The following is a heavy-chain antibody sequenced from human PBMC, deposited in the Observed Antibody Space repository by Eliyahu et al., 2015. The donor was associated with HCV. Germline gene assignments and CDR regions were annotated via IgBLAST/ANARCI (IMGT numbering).Heavy chain of an antibody. J-gene: IGHJ5*02. D-gene: IGHD1-14*01. CDR1: GGXFNNYA. V-gene: IGHV1-69*01. CDR2: IXPMFRTA. CDR3: ARSVLRSAVITPPFDL. Sequence: QVQLVQSAAEVTKPGSSVKVSCKASGGXFNNYAINWVRQAPGQGLGWMGGIXPMFRTAXYAQDFQGRVTITAAESTITAYMELSSLKSDDTAVYYCARSVLRSAVITPPFDLWGQGTLVTVSS.